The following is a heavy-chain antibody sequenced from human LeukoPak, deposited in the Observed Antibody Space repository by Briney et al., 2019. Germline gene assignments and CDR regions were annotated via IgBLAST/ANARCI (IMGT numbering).Heavy chain of an antibody. V-gene: IGHV4-34*01. CDR2: INHSGST. D-gene: IGHD6-19*01. CDR3: ARGRYSSGWDNYYFDY. CDR1: GGSFTTYY. J-gene: IGHJ4*02. Sequence: SETLSLTCAVFGGSFTTYYWSWLRQPPGKGLEWIGEINHSGSTNYNPSLKSRVTISLDTSKNQFSLNLSSVTAADTAVYYCARGRYSSGWDNYYFDYWGQGTLVTVSS.